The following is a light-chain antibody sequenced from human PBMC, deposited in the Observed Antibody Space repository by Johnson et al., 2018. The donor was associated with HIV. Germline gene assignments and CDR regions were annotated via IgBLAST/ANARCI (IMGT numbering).Light chain of an antibody. J-gene: IGLJ1*01. CDR2: ENN. Sequence: QAVLTQPPSVSAAPGQKVTISCSGSSSNIGNNYVSWYQQLPGTAPKLLIYENNKRPSGIPDRFSASKSATSATRGTTRLAPADEADYYCGTWEGSLSVGYVFGTGTKSTVL. CDR3: GTWEGSLSVGYV. V-gene: IGLV1-51*02. CDR1: SSNIGNNY.